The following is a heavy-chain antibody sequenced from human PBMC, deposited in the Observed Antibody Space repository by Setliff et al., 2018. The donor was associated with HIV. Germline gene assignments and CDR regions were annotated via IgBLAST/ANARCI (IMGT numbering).Heavy chain of an antibody. CDR3: AKDPGTYYYYYYMDV. Sequence: RLSCAASGFTFSSYGMHWVRQAPGKGLEWVAFIRYDGSNKYYADSVKGRFTISRDNSKNTLYLQMNSLRAEDTAVYYCAKDPGTYYYYYYMDVWGKGTTVTVSS. J-gene: IGHJ6*03. CDR1: GFTFSSYG. D-gene: IGHD1-1*01. V-gene: IGHV3-30*02. CDR2: IRYDGSNK.